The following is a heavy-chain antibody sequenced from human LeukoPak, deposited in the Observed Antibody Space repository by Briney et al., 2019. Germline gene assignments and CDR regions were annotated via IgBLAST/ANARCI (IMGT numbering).Heavy chain of an antibody. V-gene: IGHV1-2*02. CDR1: EYTFTGYY. J-gene: IGHJ4*02. CDR3: ARAGTYLDY. D-gene: IGHD1-26*01. Sequence: ASVKVSCKTSEYTFTGYYMHWVRQAPGQGLEWMGWINPNSGGTNYAQKLQGRVTMTRDTSISIAYMELTRLTSDDTAVYYCARAGTYLDYWGQGTLVTVSS. CDR2: INPNSGGT.